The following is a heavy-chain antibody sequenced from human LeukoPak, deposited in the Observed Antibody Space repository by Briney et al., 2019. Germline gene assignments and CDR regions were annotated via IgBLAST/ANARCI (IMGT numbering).Heavy chain of an antibody. J-gene: IGHJ4*02. Sequence: SETLSLTCTVSGGSISSGDYYWSWIRQHPGQGLEWIGYIYYSGSTYYNPSLKSRVTISVDTSKNQFSLKLSSVTAADTAVYYCARDYGDYGLFDSWGQGTLVTVSS. CDR1: GGSISSGDYY. D-gene: IGHD4-17*01. V-gene: IGHV4-31*03. CDR2: IYYSGST. CDR3: ARDYGDYGLFDS.